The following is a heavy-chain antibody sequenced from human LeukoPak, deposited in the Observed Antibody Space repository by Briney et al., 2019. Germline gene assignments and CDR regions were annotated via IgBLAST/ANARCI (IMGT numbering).Heavy chain of an antibody. CDR2: IIPIFGTA. V-gene: IGHV1-69*05. J-gene: IGHJ4*02. D-gene: IGHD4-17*01. CDR3: ARGSRDYVHFDY. Sequence: SVKVSCKASGGTFSSYAISWVRQAPGQGLEWMGGIIPIFGTANYAQKFQGRVTITTDESTSTAYMELSSLRSEDTAVYYCARGSRDYVHFDYWGQGTLVTVSS. CDR1: GGTFSSYA.